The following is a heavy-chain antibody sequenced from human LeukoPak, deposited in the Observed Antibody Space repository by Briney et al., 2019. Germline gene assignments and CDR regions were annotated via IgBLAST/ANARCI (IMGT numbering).Heavy chain of an antibody. Sequence: KPSATLSLTCAVYGGSFSGSYSSWTRQPPGKGLGCLGLINHSGSTNYNPSLKSRVTISVDTSKNQFSLKLSSVTAADTAVYYCARGRRLFLSSTSCYTDYWSQGTLVTVSS. CDR2: INHSGST. J-gene: IGHJ4*02. CDR3: ARGRRLFLSSTSCYTDY. CDR1: GGSFSGSY. V-gene: IGHV4-34*01. D-gene: IGHD2-2*02.